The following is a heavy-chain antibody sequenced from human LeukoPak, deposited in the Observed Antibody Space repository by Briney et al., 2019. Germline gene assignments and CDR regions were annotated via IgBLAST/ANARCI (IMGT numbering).Heavy chain of an antibody. Sequence: GSLRLSGAASGFAFSTYGRSWVRQPPGRGLEGVSAISGNTGNTYYADSVRGRFTNSRDNSKNTLYLQMNSLRAEDTAIYYCANLPIVGAADYWGQGTLVTVPS. D-gene: IGHD1-26*01. V-gene: IGHV3-23*01. CDR2: ISGNTGNT. J-gene: IGHJ4*02. CDR1: GFAFSTYG. CDR3: ANLPIVGAADY.